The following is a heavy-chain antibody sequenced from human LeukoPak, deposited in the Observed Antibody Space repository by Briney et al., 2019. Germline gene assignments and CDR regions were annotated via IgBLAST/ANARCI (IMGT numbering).Heavy chain of an antibody. V-gene: IGHV3-64D*09. CDR1: GFTFSSYA. CDR2: MSSSGGKT. CDR3: VKGAESYCDSRSDY. J-gene: IGHJ4*02. Sequence: PGGSLRLSCSASGFTFSSYAMHWVRQAPGKGLEYVSAMSSSGGKTYYADSMKGRFIISRDNAKNTLYLQLSSPTAEDTAVYFCVKGAESYCDSRSDYWGQGTLVTVSS. D-gene: IGHD3-22*01.